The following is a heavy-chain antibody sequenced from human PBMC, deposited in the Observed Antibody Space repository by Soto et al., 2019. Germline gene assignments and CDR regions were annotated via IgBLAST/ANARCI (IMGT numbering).Heavy chain of an antibody. CDR3: ARVIPGPEAWFHP. D-gene: IGHD2-2*01. Sequence: GASVKVSCKASGNTFPNFGVTWVRQAPGQGLEWMGWISPYTDDPSYAQKFQGRVTMTIDTSTSTAYLDLRRLTSDDTAVYYCARVIPGPEAWFHPWGQGTLVTVSS. J-gene: IGHJ5*02. V-gene: IGHV1-18*01. CDR1: GNTFPNFG. CDR2: ISPYTDDP.